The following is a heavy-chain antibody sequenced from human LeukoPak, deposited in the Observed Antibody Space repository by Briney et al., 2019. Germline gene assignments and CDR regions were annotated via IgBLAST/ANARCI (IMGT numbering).Heavy chain of an antibody. CDR2: ITSSSNYI. D-gene: IGHD3-22*01. J-gene: IGHJ3*02. CDR1: GFTFSTYT. V-gene: IGHV3-21*01. Sequence: GGSLRLSCAASGFTFSTYTMNWVRQAPGKGLEWVSSITSSSNYIYYADSVKGRFTVSRDNSQKALYLQMESLRSEDTAVYYCTRETGYLTGAFDIWGQGTLVIVSS. CDR3: TRETGYLTGAFDI.